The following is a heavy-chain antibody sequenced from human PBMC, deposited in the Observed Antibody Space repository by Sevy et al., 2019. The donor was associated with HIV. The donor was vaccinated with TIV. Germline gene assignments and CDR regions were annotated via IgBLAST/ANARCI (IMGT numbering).Heavy chain of an antibody. CDR2: INHSGST. D-gene: IGHD5-12*01. V-gene: IGHV4-34*01. CDR1: GGSFSGYY. Sequence: SETLSLTCAVYGGSFSGYYWSWIRQPPGKGLEWIGEINHSGSTNYNPSLKSRVTISVDTSKNQFSLKLSSVTAADTAVYYCARVGGRDGYKLLDYWGQGTLVTVSS. CDR3: ARVGGRDGYKLLDY. J-gene: IGHJ4*02.